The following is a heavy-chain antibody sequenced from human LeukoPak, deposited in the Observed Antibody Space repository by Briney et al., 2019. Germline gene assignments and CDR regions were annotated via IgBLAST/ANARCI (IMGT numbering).Heavy chain of an antibody. CDR3: AKVAISLIAVVKTPFDS. D-gene: IGHD3-22*01. Sequence: GGSLRLSCAASGFTFGDYAMSWVRQAPGKGLEWVSGITGSGGSTYYADSVKGWFTISRDNSKNTLFLQMSSLRADDTAVYYCAKVAISLIAVVKTPFDSWGQGTLVTVSS. V-gene: IGHV3-23*01. CDR1: GFTFGDYA. CDR2: ITGSGGST. J-gene: IGHJ4*02.